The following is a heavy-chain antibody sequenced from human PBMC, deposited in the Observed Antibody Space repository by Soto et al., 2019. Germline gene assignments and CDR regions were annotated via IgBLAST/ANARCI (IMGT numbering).Heavy chain of an antibody. J-gene: IGHJ1*01. D-gene: IGHD3-22*01. CDR1: GGSISSDDYY. CDR2: IHSSGSI. Sequence: SETLSLTCTVSGGSISSDDYYWSWIRQAPGRGLEWIGYIHSSGSIYYNPSLKSRATMSIDTAGNQFSLKGSSVTVADTAVYYCARDLDGLHDDTSGPFPRPGWGQGTLVTVSS. CDR3: ARDLDGLHDDTSGPFPRPG. V-gene: IGHV4-30-4*01.